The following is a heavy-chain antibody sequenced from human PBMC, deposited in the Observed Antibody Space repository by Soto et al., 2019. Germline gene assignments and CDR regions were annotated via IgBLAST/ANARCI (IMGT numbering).Heavy chain of an antibody. CDR2: IGTAGDT. CDR1: GFTFSSYD. J-gene: IGHJ6*02. CDR3: ARWGLIVGARLDYYGMDV. Sequence: GGSLRLSCAASGFTFSSYDMHWVRQATGKGLEWVSAIGTAGDTYYPGSVKGRFTISRENAKNSLYLQMNSLRAEDTAVYYCARWGLIVGARLDYYGMDVWGQGTTVPVSS. V-gene: IGHV3-13*01. D-gene: IGHD1-26*01.